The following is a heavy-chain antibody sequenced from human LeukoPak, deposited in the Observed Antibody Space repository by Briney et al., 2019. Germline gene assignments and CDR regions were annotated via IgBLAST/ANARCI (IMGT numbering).Heavy chain of an antibody. Sequence: SETLSLTCAVYGGSFSGYYRSWIRQPPGKGLEWIGEINHSGSTNYNPSLKSRVTISVDTSKNQFSLKLSSVTAADTAVYYCARVGVLMVYAVDAFDIWGQGTMVTVSS. CDR1: GGSFSGYY. V-gene: IGHV4-34*01. CDR2: INHSGST. J-gene: IGHJ3*02. CDR3: ARVGVLMVYAVDAFDI. D-gene: IGHD2-8*01.